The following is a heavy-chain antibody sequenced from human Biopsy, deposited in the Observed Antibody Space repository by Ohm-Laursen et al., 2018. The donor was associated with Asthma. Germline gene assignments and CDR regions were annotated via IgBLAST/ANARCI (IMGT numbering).Heavy chain of an antibody. CDR1: GYTFNSAG. CDR3: ARAVDYSHYYGIDV. J-gene: IGHJ6*02. D-gene: IGHD3-10*01. CDR2: ISVYNGNT. Sequence: SVKVSCNTSGYTFNSAGITWVRQAPGQGLEWMGWISVYNGNTKVAQKLQDRVTTITDTSTSTAYMELRSLRSDDTAVYFCARAVDYSHYYGIDVRGQGTTVTVS. V-gene: IGHV1-18*01.